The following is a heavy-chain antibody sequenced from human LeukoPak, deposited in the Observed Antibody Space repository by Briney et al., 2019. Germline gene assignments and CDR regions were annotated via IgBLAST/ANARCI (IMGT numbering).Heavy chain of an antibody. J-gene: IGHJ4*02. CDR1: GGSISSSSYY. V-gene: IGHV4-39*07. D-gene: IGHD2-15*01. Sequence: SETLSLTCTVSGGSISSSSYYWGWIRQPPGKGLEWIGSIYYSGSTYYNPSLKSRVTISVDTSKNQFSLKLSSVTAADTAVYYCARDLRGSGWRYFDYWGQGTLVTVSS. CDR3: ARDLRGSGWRYFDY. CDR2: IYYSGST.